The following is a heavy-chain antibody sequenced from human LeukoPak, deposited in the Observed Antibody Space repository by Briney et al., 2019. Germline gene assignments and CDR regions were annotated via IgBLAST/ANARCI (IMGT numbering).Heavy chain of an antibody. CDR1: GFTFSNYG. Sequence: PGGSLRLSCAASGFTFSNYGMQWVRQAPGKGLEWVAVISFDGGTTFYADSVKGRFTISRDNAKNTLYLQMNSLRAEDTAVYYCARDSDYEIVDPWGQGTLVTVSS. J-gene: IGHJ5*02. V-gene: IGHV3-33*05. CDR3: ARDSDYEIVDP. D-gene: IGHD5-12*01. CDR2: ISFDGGTT.